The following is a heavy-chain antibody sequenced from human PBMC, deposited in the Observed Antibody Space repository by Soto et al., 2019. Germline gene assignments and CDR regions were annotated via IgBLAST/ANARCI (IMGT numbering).Heavy chain of an antibody. CDR3: AREQWLVRGNKNYSSHCMDV. D-gene: IGHD6-19*01. CDR1: GFTFSSYA. CDR2: ISYDGSNK. J-gene: IGHJ6*02. Sequence: QVQLVESGGGVVQPGRSLRLSCAASGFTFSSYAMHWVRQAPGKGLEWVAVISYDGSNKYYADSVKGRFTISRDNSKNRLYMQMNSLRAEDTAVYYCAREQWLVRGNKNYSSHCMDVWGQGTTVTVSS. V-gene: IGHV3-30-3*01.